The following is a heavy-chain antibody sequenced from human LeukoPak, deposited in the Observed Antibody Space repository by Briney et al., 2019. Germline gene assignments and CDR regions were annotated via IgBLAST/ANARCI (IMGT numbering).Heavy chain of an antibody. Sequence: TPSQTLSLTCTVSGGSISSGSYYWSWIRQPAGKGLEWIGRIYTSGSTKYNPSLKSRVTISVDTSKNEFSLKLTSVTAADTAVYFCAREANYYGSGSYFEGTFDYWGQGSLVTVSS. CDR1: GGSISSGSYY. V-gene: IGHV4-61*02. CDR2: IYTSGST. J-gene: IGHJ4*02. CDR3: AREANYYGSGSYFEGTFDY. D-gene: IGHD3-10*01.